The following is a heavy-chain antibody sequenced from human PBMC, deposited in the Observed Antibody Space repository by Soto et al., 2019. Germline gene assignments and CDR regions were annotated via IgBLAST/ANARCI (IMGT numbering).Heavy chain of an antibody. J-gene: IGHJ5*02. Sequence: GGSLRLSCAASGFTFSSSAMHWVRQAPGKGLEWVAVISYDGSNKYYADSVKGRFTISRDNSKNTLYLQMNSLRAEDTAVYYCARVEDAPAPFDPWGQGSLVTVSS. D-gene: IGHD1-1*01. CDR3: ARVEDAPAPFDP. CDR1: GFTFSSSA. V-gene: IGHV3-30-3*01. CDR2: ISYDGSNK.